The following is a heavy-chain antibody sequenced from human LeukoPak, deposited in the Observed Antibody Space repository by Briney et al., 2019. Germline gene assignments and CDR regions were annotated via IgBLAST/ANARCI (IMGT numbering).Heavy chain of an antibody. Sequence: GGALRLSCAASGFTFSIYWMSWVRPAPGKGRAWVANIKQDGSEKYYVDSVKGRLTISRDNAKNSLYLQTNSLRAEDTAVYYCARIYYDSSGYRLFDYWGQGILVTVSS. J-gene: IGHJ4*02. CDR3: ARIYYDSSGYRLFDY. CDR1: GFTFSIYW. CDR2: IKQDGSEK. V-gene: IGHV3-7*04. D-gene: IGHD3-22*01.